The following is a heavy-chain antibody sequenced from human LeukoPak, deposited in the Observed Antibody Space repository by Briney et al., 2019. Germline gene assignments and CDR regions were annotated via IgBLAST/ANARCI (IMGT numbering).Heavy chain of an antibody. CDR3: ARGGGRYYDSSEGWFDP. V-gene: IGHV4-59*01. Sequence: PSETLSLTCTVSGGSISSYYWSWIRQPPGKGLEWIGYIYYSGSTNYNPSLKSRVTISVDTSKNQFSLKLSSVTAADTAVYYCARGGGRYYDSSEGWFDPWGQGTLVTVSS. CDR2: IYYSGST. J-gene: IGHJ5*02. CDR1: GGSISSYY. D-gene: IGHD3-22*01.